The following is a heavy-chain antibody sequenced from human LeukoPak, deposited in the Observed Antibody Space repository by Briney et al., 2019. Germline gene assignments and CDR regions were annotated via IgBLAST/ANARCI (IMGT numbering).Heavy chain of an antibody. D-gene: IGHD3-10*01. J-gene: IGHJ4*02. V-gene: IGHV4-39*01. CDR1: GGSINSNNYY. CDR2: IYYSGST. CDR3: ARGRDKIWFGELSVLDY. Sequence: PSETLSLTCTVSGGSINSNNYYWGWIRQPPGKGLEWIVTIYYSGSTYYNPSLKSRVTITVDTSKNQFSLKLSSVTAADTAVYYCARGRDKIWFGELSVLDYWGQGTLVTVSS.